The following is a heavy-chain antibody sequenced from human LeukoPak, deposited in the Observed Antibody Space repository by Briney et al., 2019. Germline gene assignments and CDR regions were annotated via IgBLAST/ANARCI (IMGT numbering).Heavy chain of an antibody. V-gene: IGHV1-69*13. Sequence: SVKVSCKASGGTFSSYAISWVRQAPGQGLEWMGGIIPIFGTANYAQKFQGRVTITADESTSTAYMELSSLRSEDTAVYYCASGRTGSDAFDVWGQGTMVTVSS. J-gene: IGHJ3*01. D-gene: IGHD1-1*01. CDR3: ASGRTGSDAFDV. CDR2: IIPIFGTA. CDR1: GGTFSSYA.